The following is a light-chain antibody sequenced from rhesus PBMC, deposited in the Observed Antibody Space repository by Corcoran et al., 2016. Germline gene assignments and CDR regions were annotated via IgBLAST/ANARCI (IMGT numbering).Light chain of an antibody. J-gene: IGKJ2*01. CDR3: LQYYSSAYS. CDR1: QSISSW. V-gene: IGKV1-22*01. Sequence: DIQMTQSPSSLSASVGDTVTITCRASQSISSWLAWYHTKPGKAPKLLNNKSASLQSGVPSRFSGVGSGTEFTLTISSLQPEDFATDYWLQYYSSAYSFGQGTKVGIK. CDR2: KSA.